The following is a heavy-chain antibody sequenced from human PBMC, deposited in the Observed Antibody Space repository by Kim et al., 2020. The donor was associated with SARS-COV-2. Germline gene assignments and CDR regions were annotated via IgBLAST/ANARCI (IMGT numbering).Heavy chain of an antibody. J-gene: IGHJ4*02. V-gene: IGHV4-34*01. CDR1: GGSFSGYY. D-gene: IGHD1-1*01. CDR2: INHSGST. Sequence: SETLSLTCAVYGGSFSGYYWSWIRQPPGKGLEWIGEINHSGSTNYNPSLKSRVTISVDTSKNQFSLKLSSVTAADTAVYYCARGGWKDDFDYWGQGTLVTVSS. CDR3: ARGGWKDDFDY.